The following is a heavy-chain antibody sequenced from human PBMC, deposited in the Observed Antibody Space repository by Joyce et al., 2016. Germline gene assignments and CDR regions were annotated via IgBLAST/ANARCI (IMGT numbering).Heavy chain of an antibody. J-gene: IGHJ4*02. V-gene: IGHV3-23*01. Sequence: EVQLLEFGGGLVQPGGSLRLSCQASGFTYDIYAMTWVRQAPGKGLEWMSSMGGSTPCTFYADSVKGRFTVSRDNAKTALLLQMDSLRAEDTAVYYCAKSRGDPSTHFKYLDYWGQGALVTVSS. CDR3: AKSRGDPSTHFKYLDY. CDR2: MGGSTPCT. CDR1: GFTYDIYA. D-gene: IGHD4-17*01.